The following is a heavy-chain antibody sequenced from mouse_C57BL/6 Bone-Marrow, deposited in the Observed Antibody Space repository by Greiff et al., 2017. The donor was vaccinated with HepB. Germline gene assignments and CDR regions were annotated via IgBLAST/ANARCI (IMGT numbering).Heavy chain of an antibody. D-gene: IGHD2-2*01. CDR1: GFTFSSYG. CDR2: ISSGGSYT. V-gene: IGHV5-6*02. Sequence: EVKLQESGGDLVKPGGSLKLSCAASGFTFSSYGMSWVRQTPDKRLEWVATISSGGSYTYYPDSVKGRFTISRDNAKNTLYLQMSSLKSEDTAMYYCARRGATMVTTSYFDNWGQGTTLSVSS. CDR3: ARRGATMVTTSYFDN. J-gene: IGHJ2*01.